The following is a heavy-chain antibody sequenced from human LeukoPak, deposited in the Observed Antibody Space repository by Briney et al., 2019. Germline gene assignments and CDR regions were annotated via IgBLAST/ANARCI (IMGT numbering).Heavy chain of an antibody. CDR3: ARATWPIYANWFDP. CDR2: IYHSGST. Sequence: SETLSLTCTVSGYSISSGYYWGWIRQPPGKGLEWIGSIYHSGSTYYNPSLKSRVTISVDTSKNQFSLKLSSVTAADTAVYYCARATWPIYANWFDPWGQGTLVTVSS. V-gene: IGHV4-38-2*02. J-gene: IGHJ5*02. D-gene: IGHD3-16*01. CDR1: GYSISSGYY.